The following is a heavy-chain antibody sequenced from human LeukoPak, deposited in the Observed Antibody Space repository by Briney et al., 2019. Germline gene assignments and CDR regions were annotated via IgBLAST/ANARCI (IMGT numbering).Heavy chain of an antibody. V-gene: IGHV3-30*04. CDR3: ASSMVRGVTYYYYGMDV. D-gene: IGHD3-10*01. J-gene: IGHJ6*04. Sequence: GRSLSPSCAAAGITISYYAMHLVRQAPGQGVERVAVKSYDGSNKYYADSVKGRFTISRDNSKNTLYLQMNSLRAEDTAVYYCASSMVRGVTYYYYGMDVWGKGTTVTVSS. CDR1: GITISYYA. CDR2: KSYDGSNK.